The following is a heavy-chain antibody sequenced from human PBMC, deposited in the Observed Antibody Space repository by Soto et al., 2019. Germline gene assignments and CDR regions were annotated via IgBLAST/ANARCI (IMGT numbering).Heavy chain of an antibody. J-gene: IGHJ4*02. Sequence: XGSLWLPFTVSGGSSSSSSYYWGWIRQPRGKGLEWIGSIYYSGSTYYNPSLKSRVTISVDTCKNQFCLKLSSVTAADTAVYYCARSPLSFWSSYSNYCGQLTLVTVSS. CDR1: GGSSSSSSYY. CDR3: ARSPLSFWSSYSNY. CDR2: IYYSGST. D-gene: IGHD3-3*01. V-gene: IGHV4-39*01.